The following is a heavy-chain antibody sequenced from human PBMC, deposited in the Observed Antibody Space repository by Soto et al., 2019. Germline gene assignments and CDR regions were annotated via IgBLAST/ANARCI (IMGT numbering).Heavy chain of an antibody. CDR3: AKDRRAVTAIYYYDN. V-gene: IGHV3-23*01. Sequence: EVQLLESGGGLVQPGGSLRLSCAASGFTFSSYAMSWVRQAPGKGLERVSGITSSGDSTYYVDSVKGRFTISRDNSKNTLYLQMNSLRAEDTDVYFCAKDRRAVTAIYYYDNWGQGALVTVSS. CDR1: GFTFSSYA. J-gene: IGHJ4*02. CDR2: ITSSGDST. D-gene: IGHD6-19*01.